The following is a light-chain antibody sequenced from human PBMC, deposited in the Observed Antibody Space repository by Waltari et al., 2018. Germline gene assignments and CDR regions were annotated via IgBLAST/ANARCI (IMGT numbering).Light chain of an antibody. CDR3: CSYAGSSTFYV. Sequence: QSALTPPTSVSGSPGQSIPISCTGTSSDVGSYNLVSWYQQYPGKAPKLMSYEGSKRPSGVSNRFSGSKSGNTASLTISGLQAEDEADYYCCSYAGSSTFYVFGTGTKVTVL. CDR2: EGS. CDR1: SSDVGSYNL. V-gene: IGLV2-23*01. J-gene: IGLJ1*01.